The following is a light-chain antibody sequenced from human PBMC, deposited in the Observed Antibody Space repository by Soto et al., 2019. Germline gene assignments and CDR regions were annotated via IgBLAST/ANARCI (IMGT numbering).Light chain of an antibody. CDR1: QGISDY. Sequence: DIQLTQSPSFLSASVGDRVTISCRASQGISDYLAWYQQKPGKAPRHLIYGASTLQSGDPSRFSGSASGTEFTLTIDSRQPEDVATYFCQQFNAYRLTFRGGTKLEIK. CDR3: QQFNAYRLT. J-gene: IGKJ4*02. V-gene: IGKV1-9*01. CDR2: GAS.